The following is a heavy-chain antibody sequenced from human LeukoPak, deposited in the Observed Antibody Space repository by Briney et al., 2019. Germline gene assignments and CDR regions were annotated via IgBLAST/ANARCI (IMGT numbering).Heavy chain of an antibody. V-gene: IGHV4-31*03. CDR3: ARAYTSSCRWFDP. Sequence: SQTLSLTCTVSGGSISSGGYYWTWIRQHPGKGLEWIGYTYYSGSTYYNPSFKSRVTISVDTSKNQFSLKLSSVTAADTAVYYCARAYTSSCRWFDPWGQGTLVTVSP. D-gene: IGHD6-13*01. J-gene: IGHJ5*02. CDR2: TYYSGST. CDR1: GGSISSGGYY.